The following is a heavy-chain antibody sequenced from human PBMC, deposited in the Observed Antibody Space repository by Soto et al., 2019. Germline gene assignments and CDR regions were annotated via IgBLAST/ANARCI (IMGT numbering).Heavy chain of an antibody. D-gene: IGHD1-26*01. CDR3: AREEAREGIRRNFPSPSLDYYYYGMDV. Sequence: QVQLVQSGAEVKKPGSSVKVSCKASGGTFSSYAISWVRQAPGQGLEWMGGIIPIFGTANYAQKFQGRVTITADESTSTAYMELSSLRSEDTAVYYCAREEAREGIRRNFPSPSLDYYYYGMDVWGQGTTVTVSS. J-gene: IGHJ6*02. CDR2: IIPIFGTA. V-gene: IGHV1-69*12. CDR1: GGTFSSYA.